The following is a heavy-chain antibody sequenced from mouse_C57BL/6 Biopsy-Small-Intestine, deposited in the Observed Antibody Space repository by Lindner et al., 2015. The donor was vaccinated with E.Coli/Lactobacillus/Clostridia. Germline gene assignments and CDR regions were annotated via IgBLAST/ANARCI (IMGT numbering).Heavy chain of an antibody. CDR3: ARFPYYGYGYAMDY. V-gene: IGHV1-53*01. CDR1: GYSFTDYN. D-gene: IGHD2-9*01. J-gene: IGHJ4*01. Sequence: VQLQESGPELVKPGASVKISCKASGYSFTDYNMNWVKQRPGQGLEWIGNIDPSNGGTNYNEKFKSKATLTVDKSSSTAYVQLSSLTSEDSAVYYCARFPYYGYGYAMDYWGQGTSVTVSS. CDR2: IDPSNGGT.